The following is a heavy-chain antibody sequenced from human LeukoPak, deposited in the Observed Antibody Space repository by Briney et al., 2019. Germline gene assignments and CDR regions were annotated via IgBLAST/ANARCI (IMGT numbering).Heavy chain of an antibody. CDR2: ISSSSSYI. Sequence: SRGSLRLSCAASGFTFSSYSMNWVRQAPGKGLEWVSSISSSSSYIYYADSVKGRFTISRDNAKNSLYLQMNSLRAEDTAVYYCARDKNSISVGFDPWGQGTLVTVSS. CDR3: ARDKNSISVGFDP. V-gene: IGHV3-21*01. D-gene: IGHD1-26*01. CDR1: GFTFSSYS. J-gene: IGHJ5*02.